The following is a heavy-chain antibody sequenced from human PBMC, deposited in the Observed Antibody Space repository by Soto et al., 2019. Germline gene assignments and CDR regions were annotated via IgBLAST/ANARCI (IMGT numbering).Heavy chain of an antibody. CDR1: GGSMNNFY. V-gene: IGHV4-59*01. CDR2: VSYSDSS. D-gene: IGHD3-22*01. Sequence: SETLSLTCTASGGSMNNFYWSWIRQPPGKGLEWIGYVSYSDSSNYNPSLKSRVTISVDTSKNQFSLKLTSVTAADTAVYYCTIPRGPMIRPWGQGTLVTVSS. J-gene: IGHJ5*02. CDR3: TIPRGPMIRP.